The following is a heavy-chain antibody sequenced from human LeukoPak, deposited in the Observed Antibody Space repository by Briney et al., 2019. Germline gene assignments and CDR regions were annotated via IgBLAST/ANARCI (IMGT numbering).Heavy chain of an antibody. CDR1: GFTFSSYS. V-gene: IGHV3-48*04. CDR2: ISSSSSTI. J-gene: IGHJ4*02. CDR3: ASNYWGPDY. D-gene: IGHD3-16*01. Sequence: GGSLRLSCAASGFTFSSYSMNWVRQAPGKGLEWVSYISSSSSTIYYADSVKGRFTISRDNAKNSLYLQMNSLRAEDTAVYYCASNYWGPDYWGQGTLVTVSS.